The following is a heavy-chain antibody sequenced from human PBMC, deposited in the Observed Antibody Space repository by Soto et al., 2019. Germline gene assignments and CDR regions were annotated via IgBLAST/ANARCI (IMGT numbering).Heavy chain of an antibody. D-gene: IGHD3-10*01. V-gene: IGHV4-34*01. J-gene: IGHJ6*02. CDR2: INHSGST. Sequence: PSETLSLTCAVYGGSFSGYYWSWIRQPPGKGLEWIGEINHSGSTNYNPSLKSRVTISVDTSKNQSSLKLSSVTAADTAVYYCARCGHGGRFGEMIGMDVWGQGTTVTVSS. CDR3: ARCGHGGRFGEMIGMDV. CDR1: GGSFSGYY.